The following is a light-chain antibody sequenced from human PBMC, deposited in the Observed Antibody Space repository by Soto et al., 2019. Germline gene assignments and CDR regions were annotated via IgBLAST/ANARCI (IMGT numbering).Light chain of an antibody. CDR3: QHYDSFS. Sequence: DIQMTQSPSTLSASVGDRVTLTCRASQSISNWLAWYQQKPGKAPSLLIYKASTLESGVPSRFSGSGSGTEFTLTITRPQADVFASYYCQHYDSFSVGGVPKVEI. CDR1: QSISNW. CDR2: KAS. V-gene: IGKV1-5*03. J-gene: IGKJ4*01.